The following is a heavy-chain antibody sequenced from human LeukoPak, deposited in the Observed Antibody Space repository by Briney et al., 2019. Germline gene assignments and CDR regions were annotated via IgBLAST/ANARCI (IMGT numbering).Heavy chain of an antibody. CDR3: AREWEYYDILTGTTASFNY. D-gene: IGHD3-9*01. CDR1: GFTFSSYW. V-gene: IGHV3-7*01. J-gene: IGHJ4*02. Sequence: PGGSLRLSCAASGFTFSSYWMSWVRQAPGKGLEWVANIKQDGSEKYYVDSVKGRFTISRDNAKNSLYLQMNSLRAEDTAVYYCAREWEYYDILTGTTASFNYWGQGTLVTVSS. CDR2: IKQDGSEK.